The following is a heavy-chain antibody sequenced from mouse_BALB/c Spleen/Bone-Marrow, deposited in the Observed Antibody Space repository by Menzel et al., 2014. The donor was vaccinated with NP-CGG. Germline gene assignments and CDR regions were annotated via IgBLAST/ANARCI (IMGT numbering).Heavy chain of an antibody. V-gene: IGHV6-6*02. Sequence: EVQRVESGGGLVQPGGSMKFSCVATGVTFSNYWMNWVRQSPERGLEWVAEIRLKSNNYETHYAESVKGRFTISRDDSKSRVYLQMSNLRAEDTGIYYCMYGNPFAYWGQGTLVTVSA. J-gene: IGHJ3*01. D-gene: IGHD2-10*02. CDR1: GVTFSNYW. CDR3: MYGNPFAY. CDR2: IRLKSNNYET.